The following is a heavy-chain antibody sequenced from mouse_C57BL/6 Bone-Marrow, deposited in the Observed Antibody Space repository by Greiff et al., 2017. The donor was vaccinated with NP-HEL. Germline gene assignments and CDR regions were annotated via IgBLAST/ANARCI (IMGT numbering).Heavy chain of an antibody. CDR1: GYTFTSYW. V-gene: IGHV1-55*01. J-gene: IGHJ2*01. Sequence: VKLQQPGAELVKPGASVKMSCKASGYTFTSYWITWVKQRPGQGLEWIGDIYPGSGSTNYNEKFKSKATLTVDTSSSTAYMQLSSLTSEDAAVYYCALTFHYFDYWGQGTTFTVSS. CDR3: ALTFHYFDY. CDR2: IYPGSGST. D-gene: IGHD1-1*01.